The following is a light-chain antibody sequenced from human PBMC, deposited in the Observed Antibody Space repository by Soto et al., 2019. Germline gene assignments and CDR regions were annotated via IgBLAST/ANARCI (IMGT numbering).Light chain of an antibody. CDR1: QSVSFY. J-gene: IGKJ1*01. V-gene: IGKV3-11*01. CDR2: DAS. CDR3: QQRSNWPS. Sequence: EIVLTQSPATLSLSPGERATLSCRASQSVSFYLAWYQQKPGQAPRLLIYDASNRATGIPARFSGSGSGTDFTLTISSLEPEDFAVYYCQQRSNWPSFGQGTKV.